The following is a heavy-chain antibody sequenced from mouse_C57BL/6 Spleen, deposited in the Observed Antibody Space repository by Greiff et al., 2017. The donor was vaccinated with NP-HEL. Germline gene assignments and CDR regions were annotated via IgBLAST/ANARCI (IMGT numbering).Heavy chain of an antibody. CDR2: IYPRSGTT. V-gene: IGHV1-81*01. CDR3: ARIDSSGYYAMDY. J-gene: IGHJ4*01. Sequence: QVHVKQSGAELARPGASVKLSCKASGYTFTSYGISWVKQRTGQGLEWIGEIYPRSGTTYYTEKFKGKATLTAYKSSSTAYMELRSLTSEDSAGYVCARIDSSGYYAMDYWGQGTSVTVSS. D-gene: IGHD1-1*01. CDR1: GYTFTSYG.